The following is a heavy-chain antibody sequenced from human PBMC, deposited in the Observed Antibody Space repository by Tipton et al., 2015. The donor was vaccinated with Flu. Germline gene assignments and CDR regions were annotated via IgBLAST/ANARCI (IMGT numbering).Heavy chain of an antibody. CDR2: IYYSGST. Sequence: TLSLTCTVSGGSISSSSYYWGWIRQPPGKGLEWIGSIYYSGSTYHNPSLKSRVTISVDTSKNQFSLKLSSVTAADTAVYYCARDKDAQHFDYWGQGTLVTVSS. D-gene: IGHD2-15*01. J-gene: IGHJ4*02. V-gene: IGHV4-39*07. CDR3: ARDKDAQHFDY. CDR1: GGSISSSSYY.